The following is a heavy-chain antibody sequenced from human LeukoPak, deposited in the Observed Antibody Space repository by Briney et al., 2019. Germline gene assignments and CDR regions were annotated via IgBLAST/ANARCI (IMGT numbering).Heavy chain of an antibody. CDR2: MYYTGGT. J-gene: IGHJ4*02. Sequence: PSETLSLTCTVSGGSIGSASSYWAWIRQPPGKGLEWIGIMYYTGGTYYNPSLKSRVTISGGTSKNQFSLKLSSVTAADTAVYYCASPGGNRWLQFYHFDYWGQGTLVTVSS. CDR3: ASPGGNRWLQFYHFDY. V-gene: IGHV4-39*01. CDR1: GGSIGSASSY. D-gene: IGHD5-24*01.